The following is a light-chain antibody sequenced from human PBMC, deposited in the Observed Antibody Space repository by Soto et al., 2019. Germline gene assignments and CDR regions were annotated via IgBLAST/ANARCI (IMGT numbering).Light chain of an antibody. CDR1: QDITSY. CDR3: LQYGTLPLT. V-gene: IGKV1-33*01. CDR2: DAT. J-gene: IGKJ4*01. Sequence: DIQMTQSPSSLSASVGERVTISCRASQDITSYLSWYQQRPGKAPQLLIYDATNLEAGVASRFSGTGYTTDFTLTISSLQPEDTATYYCLQYGTLPLTFGGGTKVEIK.